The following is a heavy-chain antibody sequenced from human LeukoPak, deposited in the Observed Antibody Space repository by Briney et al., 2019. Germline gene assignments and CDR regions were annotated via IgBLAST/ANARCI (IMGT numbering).Heavy chain of an antibody. Sequence: GGSLRLSCAASGFTVSSNYMSWVRQAPGKGLEWVSVIYSGGSTYYADSVKGRFTISRDNSKNTLYLQMNSLRAEDTAVYYCARAEGYGSGSYSDYYYGIDVWGQGTTVTVSS. CDR3: ARAEGYGSGSYSDYYYGIDV. V-gene: IGHV3-66*01. D-gene: IGHD3-10*01. J-gene: IGHJ6*02. CDR1: GFTVSSNY. CDR2: IYSGGST.